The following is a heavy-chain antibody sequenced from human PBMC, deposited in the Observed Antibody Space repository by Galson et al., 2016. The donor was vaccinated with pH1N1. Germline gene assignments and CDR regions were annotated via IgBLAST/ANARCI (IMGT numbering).Heavy chain of an antibody. CDR1: GYTFSKFW. V-gene: IGHV5-51*03. D-gene: IGHD1/OR15-1a*01. CDR3: ARRGINGTDF. Sequence: QSGAEVKKPGESLRISCEGSGYTFSKFWIAWVRQMPGKGLEWMGNIYPGDSDTKYSPSFEGQVIMSADKSISTAFLQWSSLNASDTAMYYCARRGINGTDFWGQGTLVTVSS. CDR2: IYPGDSDT. J-gene: IGHJ4*02.